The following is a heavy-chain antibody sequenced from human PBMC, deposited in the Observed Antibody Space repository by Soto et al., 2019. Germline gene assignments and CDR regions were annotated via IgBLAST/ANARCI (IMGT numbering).Heavy chain of an antibody. Sequence: PSETLSLTCAVYGGSFSGYYWSWIRQPPGKGLEWIGEINHSGSTNYNPSLKSRVTISVDTSKNQFSLKLSSVTAADTAVYYCARGQQQYYYDSSGYYYFDYWDQGTLVTVSS. J-gene: IGHJ4*02. CDR3: ARGQQQYYYDSSGYYYFDY. CDR2: INHSGST. CDR1: GGSFSGYY. V-gene: IGHV4-34*01. D-gene: IGHD3-22*01.